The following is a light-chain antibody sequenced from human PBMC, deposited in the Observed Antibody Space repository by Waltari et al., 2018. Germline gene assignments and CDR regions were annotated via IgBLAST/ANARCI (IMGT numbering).Light chain of an antibody. J-gene: IGKJ1*01. Sequence: DSQMTVSPYYLSASVGDKVTITCRASQSISRWLDWYQQNPGKAPKDLLYNSSSLQNEGPLSFSGSCSGMDFSLTISGLQPEDFATYACIHYSCSPFTFGQGTKVEI. CDR3: IHYSCSPFT. CDR2: NSS. V-gene: IGKV1D-16*01. CDR1: QSISRW.